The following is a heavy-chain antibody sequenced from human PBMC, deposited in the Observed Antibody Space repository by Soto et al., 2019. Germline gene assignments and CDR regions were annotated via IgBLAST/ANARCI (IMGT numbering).Heavy chain of an antibody. CDR2: ISAYNGNT. V-gene: IGHV1-18*04. CDR3: ARVGSGSSYYDILTGYPDY. J-gene: IGHJ4*02. CDR1: GYTFTGYG. Sequence: ASVKVSCKASGYTFTGYGISWVLQAPGQGLDWMGWISAYNGNTNYAQKLQGRVTMTTDTSTSTAYMELRSLRSDDTAVYYCARVGSGSSYYDILTGYPDYWGQGTLVTVSS. D-gene: IGHD3-9*01.